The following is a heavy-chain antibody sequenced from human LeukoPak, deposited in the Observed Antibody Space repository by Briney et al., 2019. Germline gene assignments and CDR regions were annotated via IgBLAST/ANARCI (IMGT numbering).Heavy chain of an antibody. Sequence: ASVKVSCKASGYTFTSYDINWVRQATGQGLEWMGWMNPNSGNTGYAQKFQGRVTMTRNTSISTAYMELSSLRSEDTAVYYCARSMVRDQYRDYYYYYGMDVWGQGTTVTVSS. J-gene: IGHJ6*02. V-gene: IGHV1-8*01. CDR1: GYTFTSYD. D-gene: IGHD3-10*01. CDR2: MNPNSGNT. CDR3: ARSMVRDQYRDYYYYYGMDV.